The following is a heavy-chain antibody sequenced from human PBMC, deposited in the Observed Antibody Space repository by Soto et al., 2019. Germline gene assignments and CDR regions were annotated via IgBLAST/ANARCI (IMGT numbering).Heavy chain of an antibody. CDR1: GGTFSSYA. V-gene: IGHV1-69*12. J-gene: IGHJ5*02. D-gene: IGHD6-6*01. Sequence: QVQLVQSGAEVKKPGSSVKVSCKASGGTFSSYAISWVRQAPGQGLEWMGGIIPIFGTANYAQKFQGRVTITEEESTSRAYMELNSLRSEDTPVYYCATEDYSSSSDWFDPWGQGTLVTVSS. CDR3: ATEDYSSSSDWFDP. CDR2: IIPIFGTA.